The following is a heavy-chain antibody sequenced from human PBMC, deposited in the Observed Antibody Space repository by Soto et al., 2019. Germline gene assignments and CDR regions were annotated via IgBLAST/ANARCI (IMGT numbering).Heavy chain of an antibody. V-gene: IGHV4-59*01. Sequence: SETLSLTCTVSGGSISSYYWSWIRQPPGKGLEWIGYIYYSGSTNYNPSLKSRVTISVDTSKNQFSLKLSSVTAADTAVYYCARGVRWTTVGNYYMDVWGKGTTVTVSS. J-gene: IGHJ6*03. CDR3: ARGVRWTTVGNYYMDV. D-gene: IGHD4-17*01. CDR2: IYYSGST. CDR1: GGSISSYY.